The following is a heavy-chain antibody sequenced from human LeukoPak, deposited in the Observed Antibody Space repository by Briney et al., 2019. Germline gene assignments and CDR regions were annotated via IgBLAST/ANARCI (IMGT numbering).Heavy chain of an antibody. D-gene: IGHD5-24*01. CDR3: AREVEMALDY. CDR1: GFTFSTYE. CDR2: ITNTDSTT. V-gene: IGHV3-48*03. J-gene: IGHJ4*02. Sequence: GGSLRLSCAASGFTFSTYEINWVRQAPGKGREWGSYITNTDSTTYYADSVKRRFTITRDNAKNSMYLQMNSLRAEDTAVYYCAREVEMALDYWGQGTLVTVSS.